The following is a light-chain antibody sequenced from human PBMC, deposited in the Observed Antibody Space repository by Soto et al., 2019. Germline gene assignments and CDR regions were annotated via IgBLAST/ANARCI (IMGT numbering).Light chain of an antibody. Sequence: DIQMTQSPSSLSASVEDSVTITCRATQDISTFLNWYQQRPGKAPNVLIYRASTLQGDVPSRFSGSGSGTDFTLTISGLQPEDFAIHYCQQSYSTPFTFGQGTQVEV. CDR2: RAS. CDR1: QDISTF. V-gene: IGKV1-39*01. J-gene: IGKJ2*01. CDR3: QQSYSTPFT.